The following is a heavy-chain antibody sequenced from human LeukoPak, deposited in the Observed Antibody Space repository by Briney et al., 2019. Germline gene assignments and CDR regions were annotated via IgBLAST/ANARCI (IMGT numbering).Heavy chain of an antibody. D-gene: IGHD1-1*01. J-gene: IGHJ1*01. CDR3: ASRRPQQYFQH. V-gene: IGHV4-30-4*08. CDR2: IYYSGST. Sequence: SQTLSLTCTVSGGSISSGDYYWSWIRQPPGKGLEWIGYIYYSGSTYYNPSLKSRVTISVDTSKNQFSLKLNSVTAADTAVYYCASRRPQQYFQHWGQGTLVTVSS. CDR1: GGSISSGDYY.